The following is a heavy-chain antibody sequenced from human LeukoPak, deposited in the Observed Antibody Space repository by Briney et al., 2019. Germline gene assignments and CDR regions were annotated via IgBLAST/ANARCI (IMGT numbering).Heavy chain of an antibody. D-gene: IGHD1-7*01. CDR1: GLTFRTTW. J-gene: IGHJ4*02. CDR3: ATARNFRFEY. CDR2: MNGEGTTI. V-gene: IGHV3-74*01. Sequence: GGSLRLSCATSGLTFRTTWMHWVRQAPGKGLMWVSRMNGEGTTIDYADSVKGRFTVSRDYAKNTLFLQMNNLRTEDTALYFCATARNFRFEYGGQGSRVIVSA.